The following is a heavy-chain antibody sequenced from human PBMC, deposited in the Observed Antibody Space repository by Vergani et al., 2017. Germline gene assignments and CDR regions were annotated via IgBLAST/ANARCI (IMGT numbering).Heavy chain of an antibody. J-gene: IGHJ2*01. D-gene: IGHD2-15*01. CDR2: IYYSGST. Sequence: QVQLQESGPGLVKPSQTLSLTCTVSGGSISSGGYYWSWIRQHPGKGLEWIGYIYYSGSTYYNPSLKSRVTISVDTSKNQFSLKLSSVTAADTAVYYCARRRVLYCSGGSCYSGTLGYFDLWGRGTLVTVSS. CDR1: GGSISSGGYY. V-gene: IGHV4-31*03. CDR3: ARRRVLYCSGGSCYSGTLGYFDL.